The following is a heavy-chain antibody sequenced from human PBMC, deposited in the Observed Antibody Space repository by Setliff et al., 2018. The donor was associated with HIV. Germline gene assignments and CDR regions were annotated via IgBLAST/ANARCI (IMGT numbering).Heavy chain of an antibody. J-gene: IGHJ5*01. D-gene: IGHD5-18*01. CDR1: GAFTTSSLYS. CDR2: IFYSGTT. CDR3: ARGRYSYGLGWFDS. Sequence: SETLSLTCSVSGAFTTSSLYSWGWFRQSPGKGLEWIGTIFYSGTTTYNPSLKSRITISVDTSKKEFSLNLSSLTAADTAVFYCARGRYSYGLGWFDSWAQGAVVTVPQ. V-gene: IGHV4-39*07.